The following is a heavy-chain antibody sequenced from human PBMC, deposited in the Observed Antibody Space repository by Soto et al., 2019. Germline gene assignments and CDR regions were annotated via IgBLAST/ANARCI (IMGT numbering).Heavy chain of an antibody. CDR3: GRSEGRRNAPGGGADAFDI. J-gene: IGHJ3*02. CDR1: VGTFSSYA. D-gene: IGHD3-16*01. CDR2: IIPIFGTA. Sequence: QVQLVQSGAEVKKPGSSVTVSCKASVGTFSSYAISWVRQAPGQGLAWMGGIIPIFGTANYAKKFQGRVTITEDESTSTAYMERSSLSSEDTAVYYCGRSEGRRNAPGGGADAFDIWGQGTMVTVSS. V-gene: IGHV1-69*01.